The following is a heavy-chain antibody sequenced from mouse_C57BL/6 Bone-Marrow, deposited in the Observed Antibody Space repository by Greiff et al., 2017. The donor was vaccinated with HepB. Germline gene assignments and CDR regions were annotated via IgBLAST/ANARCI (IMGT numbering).Heavy chain of an antibody. J-gene: IGHJ1*03. V-gene: IGHV1-72*01. D-gene: IGHD1-1*01. CDR2: IDPNSGGT. Sequence: VKLQQPGAELVKPGASVKLSCKASGYTFTSYWMHWVKQRPGRGLEWIGRIDPNSGGTKYNEKFKSKATLTVDKPSSTAYMQLSSLTSEDSAVYDCARFTTVVSWYFDVWGTGTTVTVSS. CDR1: GYTFTSYW. CDR3: ARFTTVVSWYFDV.